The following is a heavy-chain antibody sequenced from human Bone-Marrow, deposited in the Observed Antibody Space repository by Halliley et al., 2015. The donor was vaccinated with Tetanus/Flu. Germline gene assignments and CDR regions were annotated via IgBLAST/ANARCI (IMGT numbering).Heavy chain of an antibody. Sequence: TLSLTCTVSGGSIGSGDYYWSWIRQHPGKGLERIGNIFYSGSTYYNPSLKSRLTISVDTSKNQFSLKLSSVTAADTTVYYCARAIVVLTANYFDYWGQGTLVTISS. CDR1: GGSIGSGDYY. CDR2: IFYSGST. D-gene: IGHD2-21*02. V-gene: IGHV4-31*03. CDR3: ARAIVVLTANYFDY. J-gene: IGHJ4*02.